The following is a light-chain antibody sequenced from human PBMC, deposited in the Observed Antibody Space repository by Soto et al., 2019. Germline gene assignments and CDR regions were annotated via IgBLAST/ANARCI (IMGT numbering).Light chain of an antibody. CDR3: QHYNSYSEA. CDR2: KAS. CDR1: QTISSW. V-gene: IGKV1-5*03. Sequence: DIQMTQSPSTLSGSVGDRVTITFLTSQTISSWLAWYQQQPGKATKLLIYKASTLKSGVPSRFSGSGSGTEFTLTISSLQPDDFATYYCQHYNSYSEAFGQGTKV. J-gene: IGKJ1*01.